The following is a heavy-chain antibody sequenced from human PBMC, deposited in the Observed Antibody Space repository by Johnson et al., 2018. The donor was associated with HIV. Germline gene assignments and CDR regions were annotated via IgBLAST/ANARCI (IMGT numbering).Heavy chain of an antibody. CDR3: ASDRTGDLDAFDI. CDR1: GFTFSDHY. D-gene: IGHD7-27*01. CDR2: ISSSGSTT. V-gene: IGHV3-11*01. J-gene: IGHJ3*02. Sequence: VQLVESGGGLVKPGGSLRLSCAASGFTFSDHYMSWIRQAPGKGLEWISHISSSGSTTYAADSVKGRLIISRDNAKNSLFLQMNSLRAEDTALYYCASDRTGDLDAFDIWGQGTMVTVTS.